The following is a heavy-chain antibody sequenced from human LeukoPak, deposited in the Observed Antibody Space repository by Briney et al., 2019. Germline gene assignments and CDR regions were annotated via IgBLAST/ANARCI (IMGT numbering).Heavy chain of an antibody. J-gene: IGHJ3*02. CDR1: GGTFSSYA. CDR3: ARARVPRDAFDI. CDR2: IIPIFGTA. D-gene: IGHD3-10*01. V-gene: IGHV1-69*05. Sequence: SVKVSCKASGGTFSSYAISWVRQAPGQGLEWMGRIIPIFGTANYAHKFQGRVTITRNTSISTAYMELSSLRSEDTAVYYCARARVPRDAFDIWGQGTMVTVSS.